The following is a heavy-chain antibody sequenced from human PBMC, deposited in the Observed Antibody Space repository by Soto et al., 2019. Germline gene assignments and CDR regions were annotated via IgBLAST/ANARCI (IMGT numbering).Heavy chain of an antibody. D-gene: IGHD3-10*01. CDR2: ISAYNGNT. V-gene: IGHV1-18*01. CDR1: GYTFTSYG. Sequence: ASVNVPRKASGYTFTSYGISWVRQAPGQGLEWMGWISAYNGNTNYAQKLQGRVTMTTDTSTSTVYMELRSLRSDDTAVYYCARVYEGSGLTHSYFDYWGQGTLVTVSS. CDR3: ARVYEGSGLTHSYFDY. J-gene: IGHJ4*02.